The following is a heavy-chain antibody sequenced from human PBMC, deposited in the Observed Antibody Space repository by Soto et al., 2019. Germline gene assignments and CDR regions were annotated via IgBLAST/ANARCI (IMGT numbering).Heavy chain of an antibody. CDR2: LYYSGST. CDR3: ARHLMLRDFDWLLYYDS. J-gene: IGHJ4*02. D-gene: IGHD3-9*01. V-gene: IGHV4-39*01. CDR1: GGSITNSNYY. Sequence: SETLSLTCTVSGGSITNSNYYWGWIRQPPGQGLEWIGSLYYSGSTYYNPSLKSRVTVSVDTSKNQFSLKLRSVTAADTAVYYCARHLMLRDFDWLLYYDSWGQGTLVTVSS.